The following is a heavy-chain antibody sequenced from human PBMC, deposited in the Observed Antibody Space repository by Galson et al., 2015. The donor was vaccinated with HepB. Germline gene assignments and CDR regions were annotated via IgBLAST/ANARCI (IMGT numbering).Heavy chain of an antibody. D-gene: IGHD3-10*01. CDR2: IKSKTDGGTT. CDR3: TTVYTVRPGG. CDR1: GFTFSNAW. J-gene: IGHJ4*02. Sequence: SLRLSCAASGFTFSNAWMSWVRQAPGRGLEWVGRIKSKTDGGTTDYAAPVKGRFTISRDDSKNTLYLQMNSLNTEDTAAYYCTTVYTVRPGGWGQGTLVTVSS. V-gene: IGHV3-15*01.